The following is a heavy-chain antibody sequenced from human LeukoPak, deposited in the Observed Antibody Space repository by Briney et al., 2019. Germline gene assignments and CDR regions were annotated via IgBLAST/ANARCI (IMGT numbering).Heavy chain of an antibody. J-gene: IGHJ4*02. CDR3: ARDSDWFFWD. CDR2: IKPDGGEK. CDR1: GFTFNNNW. V-gene: IGHV3-7*03. Sequence: PGGSLRLSCVVSGFTFNNNWMTWVRQAPGKGLEWVATIKPDGGEKYYVDSVKGRFTISRDNAKNSLFLQMNSLRVEDTAVYYCARDSDWFFWDWGLGTLVTVSS. D-gene: IGHD3-9*01.